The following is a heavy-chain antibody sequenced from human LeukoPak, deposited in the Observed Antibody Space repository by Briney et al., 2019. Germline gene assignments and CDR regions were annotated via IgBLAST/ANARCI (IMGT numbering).Heavy chain of an antibody. CDR2: INHSGST. Sequence: PSETLSLTCAVYGGSFSGDYWSWIRQPPGKGLEWIGEINHSGSTNYNPSLKSRVTISVDTSKNQFSLKLSSVTAADTAVYYCARVGWGIAVAGTGFNYDYWGQGTLVTVSS. V-gene: IGHV4-34*01. D-gene: IGHD6-19*01. CDR3: ARVGWGIAVAGTGFNYDY. CDR1: GGSFSGDY. J-gene: IGHJ4*02.